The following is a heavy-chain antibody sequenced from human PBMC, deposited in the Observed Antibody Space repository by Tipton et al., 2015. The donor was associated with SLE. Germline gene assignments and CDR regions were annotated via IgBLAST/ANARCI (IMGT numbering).Heavy chain of an antibody. CDR3: ARGYSGSWYREFFDI. V-gene: IGHV4-4*07. Sequence: TLSLTCTVSGGSISSYYWSWIRQPAGGGLEWIGRIYNSGSTNYNPSLMSRVTMSVDTSKNQFSLRLRSATAADTAFYYCARGYSGSWYREFFDIWGRGTLVTVSS. J-gene: IGHJ2*01. D-gene: IGHD6-13*01. CDR1: GGSISSYY. CDR2: IYNSGST.